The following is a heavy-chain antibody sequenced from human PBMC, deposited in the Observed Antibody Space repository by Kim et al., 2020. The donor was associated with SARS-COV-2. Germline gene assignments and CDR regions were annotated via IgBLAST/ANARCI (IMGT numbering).Heavy chain of an antibody. J-gene: IGHJ4*02. Sequence: GGSLRLSCAASAFTFSDYTMTWVRQAPGKGLEWVSSITSTGHIYYADSVKGRFTISRDNAGNSLYLLMNNLRAEDTALYYCARAYSYGERFMDYWGQGTLAIVSS. CDR3: ARAYSYGERFMDY. V-gene: IGHV3-21*01. CDR2: ITSTGHI. CDR1: AFTFSDYT. D-gene: IGHD3-16*01.